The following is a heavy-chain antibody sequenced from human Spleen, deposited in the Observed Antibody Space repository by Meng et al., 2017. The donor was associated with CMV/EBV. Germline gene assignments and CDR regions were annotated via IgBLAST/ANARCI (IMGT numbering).Heavy chain of an antibody. CDR3: ARGTGIFDY. J-gene: IGHJ4*02. Sequence: VACRASGYTFASHGITGVRQAPGQGLGWMGWISPSIGSTNYVQKLEGRVTMTTDRSTTTAYLELRSLRYDDTAVYFCARGTGIFDYWGQGTLVTVSS. CDR1: GYTFASHG. V-gene: IGHV1-18*04. D-gene: IGHD7-27*01. CDR2: ISPSIGST.